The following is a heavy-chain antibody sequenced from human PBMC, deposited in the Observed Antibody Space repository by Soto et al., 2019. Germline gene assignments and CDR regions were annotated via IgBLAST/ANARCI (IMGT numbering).Heavy chain of an antibody. D-gene: IGHD1-26*01. Sequence: GASVKVSCKASGYTFHNYGIRWVRQVPGQGLEGMGWISGYNGNTNYAPKIQGRVTVTRDTSTATAYMELRSLRSDDTASYYCARGSYSFDLCGQGTLFTVSS. CDR1: GYTFHNYG. CDR3: ARGSYSFDL. CDR2: ISGYNGNT. V-gene: IGHV1-18*01. J-gene: IGHJ4*02.